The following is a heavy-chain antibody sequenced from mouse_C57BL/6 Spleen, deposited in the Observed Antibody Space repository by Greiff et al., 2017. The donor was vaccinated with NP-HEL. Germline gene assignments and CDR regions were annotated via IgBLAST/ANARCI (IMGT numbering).Heavy chain of an antibody. CDR3: AIGAFMDY. D-gene: IGHD3-3*01. CDR2: IYPGDGDT. Sequence: QVQLQQSGPELVKPGASVKISCKASGYAFSSSWMNWVKQRPGKGLEWIGRIYPGDGDTNYNGKFKGKATLTADKSSSTAYMQLSSLTSEDSAVYFGAIGAFMDYWGQGTSVTVSS. V-gene: IGHV1-82*01. J-gene: IGHJ4*01. CDR1: GYAFSSSW.